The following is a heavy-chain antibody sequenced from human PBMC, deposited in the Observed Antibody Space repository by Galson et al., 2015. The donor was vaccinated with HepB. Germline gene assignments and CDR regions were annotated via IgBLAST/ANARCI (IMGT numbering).Heavy chain of an antibody. J-gene: IGHJ4*02. D-gene: IGHD2-21*02. Sequence: SVKVSCKASGGTFSNYAISWVRRAPGQGLEWMGGIIPIFGTANYAQKFQGRVTITANGSTSTVYMDLSSLRAEDTAVYYCAKDYSAMTAISVDFDYWGQGTLVTVSS. CDR1: GGTFSNYA. CDR2: IIPIFGTA. CDR3: AKDYSAMTAISVDFDY. V-gene: IGHV1-69*13.